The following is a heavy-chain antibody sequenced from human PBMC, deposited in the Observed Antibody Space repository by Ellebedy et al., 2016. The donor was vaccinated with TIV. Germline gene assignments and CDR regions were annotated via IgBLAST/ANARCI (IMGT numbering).Heavy chain of an antibody. CDR3: TTENYGDYVFDY. Sequence: GESLKISCAASGITFSSHAISWVRQTPGKGLEWVSAISGSGDKTYYTDSVKGRFTISRDNSQNTLYLQMNSLRAEDTAVYYCTTENYGDYVFDYWGQGTLVTVSS. J-gene: IGHJ4*02. V-gene: IGHV3-23*01. CDR2: ISGSGDKT. CDR1: GITFSSHA. D-gene: IGHD4-17*01.